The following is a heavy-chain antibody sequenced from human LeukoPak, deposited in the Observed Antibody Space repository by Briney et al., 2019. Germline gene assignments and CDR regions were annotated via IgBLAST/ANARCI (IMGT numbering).Heavy chain of an antibody. CDR3: ASYSYSSSWYPTYYYYGMDV. J-gene: IGHJ6*02. V-gene: IGHV3-11*01. Sequence: GGSLRLSCAASGFTFSDYYMSWIRQAPGKGLEWVSYISSSGSTIYYADSVKGRFTISRDNSKNTLYLQMNSLRAEDTAVYYCASYSYSSSWYPTYYYYGMDVWGQGTTVTVSS. CDR1: GFTFSDYY. D-gene: IGHD6-13*01. CDR2: ISSSGSTI.